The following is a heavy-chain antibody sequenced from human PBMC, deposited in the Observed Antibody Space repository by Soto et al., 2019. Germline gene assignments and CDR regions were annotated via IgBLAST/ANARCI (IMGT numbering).Heavy chain of an antibody. CDR2: ISGSGGST. D-gene: IGHD3-10*01. CDR3: AKGVTYFYGSESYPDEAKYFDK. CDR1: GFTFSSYA. J-gene: IGHJ4*02. V-gene: IGHV3-23*01. Sequence: GSLGLCCAPSGFTFSSYAMNWVRQAPGKGLEWVSSISGSGGSTYYADSVKGRFTISRDNSKHTQYLQMNSLRAEDTALYFYAKGVTYFYGSESYPDEAKYFDKWGQAT.